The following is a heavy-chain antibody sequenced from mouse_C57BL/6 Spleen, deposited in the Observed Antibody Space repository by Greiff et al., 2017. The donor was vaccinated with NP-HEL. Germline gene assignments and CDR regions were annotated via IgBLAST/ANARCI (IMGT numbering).Heavy chain of an antibody. Sequence: EVKVVESGGDLVKPGGSLKLSCAASGFTFSSYGMSWVRQTPDKRLEWVATISSGGSYTYYPDSVKGRFTISRDNAKNTLYLQMSSLKSEDTAMYYCARQTTVPLYYAMDYWGQGTSVTVSS. CDR2: ISSGGSYT. CDR1: GFTFSSYG. D-gene: IGHD1-1*01. J-gene: IGHJ4*01. V-gene: IGHV5-6*01. CDR3: ARQTTVPLYYAMDY.